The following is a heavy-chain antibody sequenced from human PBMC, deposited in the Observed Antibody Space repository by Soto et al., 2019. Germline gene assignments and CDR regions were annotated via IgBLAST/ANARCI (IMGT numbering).Heavy chain of an antibody. D-gene: IGHD3-22*01. J-gene: IGHJ4*02. Sequence: ASLKVSCKTSGYTFSSYAISCVRHAPGQGLEWMGGIIPICVTGNYAQKFQGRVTITADESTSTAYMELSSLRSEDTAVYYCASPYYYDSSGYYAPFDSWGQGTLVTVSS. CDR2: IIPICVTG. CDR3: ASPYYYDSSGYYAPFDS. CDR1: GYTFSSYA. V-gene: IGHV1-69*13.